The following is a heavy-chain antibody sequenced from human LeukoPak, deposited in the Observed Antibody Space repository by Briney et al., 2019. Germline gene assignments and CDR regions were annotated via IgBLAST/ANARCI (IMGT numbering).Heavy chain of an antibody. J-gene: IGHJ3*02. D-gene: IGHD6-19*01. Sequence: GGSLRLSCAASGFTFSSYVMSWVRQAPGKGLEWVSAISGSGGSTYYADSVKGRFTISRDNSKNTLYLQMNSLRAEDTAVYYCAKGRRGLPRGCAFDIWGQGTMVTVSS. CDR3: AKGRRGLPRGCAFDI. V-gene: IGHV3-23*01. CDR1: GFTFSSYV. CDR2: ISGSGGST.